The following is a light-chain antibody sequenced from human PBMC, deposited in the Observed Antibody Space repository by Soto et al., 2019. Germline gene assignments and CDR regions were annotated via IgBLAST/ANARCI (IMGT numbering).Light chain of an antibody. CDR2: AAS. J-gene: IGKJ2*01. Sequence: DIQLTQSPSFLSASVGDRVNITCRASQRIGSFLAWYQQKPGKAPNLLISAASTLQSGVPSRFSGSGSGTEFTLTVRSLQPEDSATYYCQQLSAYPRTFAQGTKLEIK. CDR1: QRIGSF. V-gene: IGKV1-9*01. CDR3: QQLSAYPRT.